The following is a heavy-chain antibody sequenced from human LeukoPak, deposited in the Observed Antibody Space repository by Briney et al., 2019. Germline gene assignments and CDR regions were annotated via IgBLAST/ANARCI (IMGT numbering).Heavy chain of an antibody. V-gene: IGHV4-59*01. J-gene: IGHJ4*02. CDR1: GGSISSDY. Sequence: PSETLSLTCTVSGGSISSDYWSWIRQPPGKGLEWIGYMYYTGSTNYNPSLESRVTISGDTSKKQFSLKVSSVTAADTAVYYCARGRSGRGWYFFDYWGQGTLVTVSS. CDR3: ARGRSGRGWYFFDY. CDR2: MYYTGST. D-gene: IGHD6-19*01.